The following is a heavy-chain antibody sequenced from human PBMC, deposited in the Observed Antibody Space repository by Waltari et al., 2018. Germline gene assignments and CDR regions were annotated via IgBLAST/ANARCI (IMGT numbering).Heavy chain of an antibody. Sequence: VQLVPSGAAVGKPGASVKVSCQATGYSFSDHDIYWVRQAPGQGLEWMAWIKPNSGETKYAQKFQGRVTLTRDTSISTAYMELPRMTVDDTAVYYCARGNHLDFWGQGTIVTVSS. V-gene: IGHV1-2*02. J-gene: IGHJ4*02. CDR1: GYSFSDHD. CDR3: ARGNHLDF. CDR2: IKPNSGET.